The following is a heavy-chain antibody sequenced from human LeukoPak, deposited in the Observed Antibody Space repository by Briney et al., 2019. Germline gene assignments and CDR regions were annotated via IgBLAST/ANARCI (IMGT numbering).Heavy chain of an antibody. CDR3: AKDLFVDSSGWYLFDY. V-gene: IGHV3-30*02. Sequence: PGGSLRLSCAASGFTFSSYDMHWVRQAPGKGLEWVEFIRSDGSNKYYADSLKGRFTISRDNSKNTVYLQMNSLRADDTAVYYCAKDLFVDSSGWYLFDYWGQGTLVTVSS. D-gene: IGHD6-19*01. CDR2: IRSDGSNK. CDR1: GFTFSSYD. J-gene: IGHJ4*02.